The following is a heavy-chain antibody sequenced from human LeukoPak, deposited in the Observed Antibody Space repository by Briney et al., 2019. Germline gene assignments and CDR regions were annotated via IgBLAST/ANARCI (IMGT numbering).Heavy chain of an antibody. V-gene: IGHV3-7*03. CDR1: GFTFSRYW. Sequence: GGSLRLSCVVSGFTFSRYWMSWVRQAPGKGLEWVANIKEDGSKKDYVDSVKGRFTISRDNAKKSLYLQMNSLRAEDTAVYYCAPLGYYYGSDDYYYMDVWGKGTTVTISS. J-gene: IGHJ6*03. CDR2: IKEDGSKK. D-gene: IGHD3-10*01. CDR3: APLGYYYGSDDYYYMDV.